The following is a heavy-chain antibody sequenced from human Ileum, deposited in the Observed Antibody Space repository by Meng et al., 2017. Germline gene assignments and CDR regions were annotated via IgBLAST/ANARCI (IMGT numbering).Heavy chain of an antibody. CDR3: ARGTGDIRVGFDY. CDR1: GASIIVFNR. Sequence: QVAPHDAGHGLVKPSGTLSLPCHVSGASIIVFNRWNWVRQTPGKGLEWIGEIHHSGSTNSIPSLKSRVTLSVAKSKNQFSLSMTSVTAADTAVYYCARGTGDIRVGFDYWGQGTLVTVSS. V-gene: IGHV4-4*02. J-gene: IGHJ4*02. D-gene: IGHD7-27*01. CDR2: IHHSGST.